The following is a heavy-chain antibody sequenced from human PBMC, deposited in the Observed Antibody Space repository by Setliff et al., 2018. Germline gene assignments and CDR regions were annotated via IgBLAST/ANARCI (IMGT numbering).Heavy chain of an antibody. J-gene: IGHJ4*02. V-gene: IGHV1-18*01. CDR1: GYTFTNYG. D-gene: IGHD1-26*01. CDR2: INNYSFKT. CDR3: ARAGDAATNRKGVFEF. Sequence: ASVKVSCKTSGYTFTNYGITWVRQAPGQGLEWMGWINNYSFKTNYPQKFLGRVTVTTDTSTGTAYMELGSLTSDDTAVYYCARAGDAATNRKGVFEFWGQGTLVTVSS.